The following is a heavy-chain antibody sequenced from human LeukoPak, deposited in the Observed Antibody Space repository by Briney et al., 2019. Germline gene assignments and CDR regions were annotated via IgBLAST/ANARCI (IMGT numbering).Heavy chain of an antibody. D-gene: IGHD2-15*01. V-gene: IGHV4-39*01. CDR3: ARHANIVVVVAANFFDY. J-gene: IGHJ4*02. CDR1: GGSISSSSYY. Sequence: SETLSLTCTVSGGSISSSSYYWGRIRQPPGKGLEWIGSLYYSGSTYYNPSLKRRVTISVDTSKNQFSLKLSSVTAADTAVYYCARHANIVVVVAANFFDYWGQGTLVTVSS. CDR2: LYYSGST.